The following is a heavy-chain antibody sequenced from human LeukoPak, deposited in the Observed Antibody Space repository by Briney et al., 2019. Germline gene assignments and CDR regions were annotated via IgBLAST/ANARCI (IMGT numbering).Heavy chain of an antibody. CDR3: ARSPRITIFGVVRYGMDV. J-gene: IGHJ6*02. CDR1: GGSISSYY. Sequence: SETLSLTCTVSGGSISSYYWSWIWQPPGKGLEWIGYIYYSGSTNYNPSLKSRVTISVDTSKNQFSLKLSSVTAADTAVYYCARSPRITIFGVVRYGMDVWGQGTTVTVSS. D-gene: IGHD3-3*01. CDR2: IYYSGST. V-gene: IGHV4-59*01.